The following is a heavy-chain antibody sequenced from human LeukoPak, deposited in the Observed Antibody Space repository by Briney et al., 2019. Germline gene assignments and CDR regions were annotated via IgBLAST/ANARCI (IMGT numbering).Heavy chain of an antibody. Sequence: SETLSLTCTVSGYSISSGYYWGWIRQPPGKGLEWIGSIYHSGSTYYNPSLKSRVTISVDMSKNQFSLKLSSVTAADTAVYYCARDGGFRLNWFDPWGQGTLVTVSS. D-gene: IGHD3-16*01. V-gene: IGHV4-38-2*02. J-gene: IGHJ5*02. CDR3: ARDGGFRLNWFDP. CDR1: GYSISSGYY. CDR2: IYHSGST.